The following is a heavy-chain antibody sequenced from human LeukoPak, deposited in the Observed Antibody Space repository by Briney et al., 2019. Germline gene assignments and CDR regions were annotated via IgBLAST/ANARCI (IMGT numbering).Heavy chain of an antibody. CDR3: TGYCSGGSCFTAGY. D-gene: IGHD2-15*01. V-gene: IGHV3-33*01. CDR1: GFTFSSYG. CDR2: IWYDGSNK. Sequence: QPGRSLRLSCAASGFTFSSYGMHWVRQAPGKGLEWVAVIWYDGSNKYYADSVKGRFTISRDNSKNTLYLQMNSLRAEDTAVYYCTGYCSGGSCFTAGYWGQGTLVTVSS. J-gene: IGHJ4*02.